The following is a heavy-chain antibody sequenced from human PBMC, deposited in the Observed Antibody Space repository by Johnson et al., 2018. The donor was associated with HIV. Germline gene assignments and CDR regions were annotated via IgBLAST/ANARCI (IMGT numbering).Heavy chain of an antibody. CDR2: ISWNSGSI. CDR3: SKLVHYNNVDI. Sequence: VQLVESGGGVVQPGRSLRLSCEGSGFTFDDYAMHWVRQAPGKGLEWVSGISWNSGSIGYADSVKGRFTISRDNAKNSLYLKISSLRAEDTAMYYCSKLVHYNNVDIWGQGTMVTVSS. CDR1: GFTFDDYA. D-gene: IGHD3-10*01. J-gene: IGHJ3*02. V-gene: IGHV3-9*01.